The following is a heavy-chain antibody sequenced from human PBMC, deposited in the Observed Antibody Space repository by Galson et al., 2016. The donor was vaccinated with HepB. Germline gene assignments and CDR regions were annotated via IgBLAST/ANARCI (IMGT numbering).Heavy chain of an antibody. D-gene: IGHD3-10*01. CDR1: GGSVGGLS. CDR2: VDHGGSA. CDR3: ARRLGGSPFDF. V-gene: IGHV4-34*01. Sequence: SETLSLTCDVSGGSVGGLSWGRIRQSPGRGLEWMGEVDHGGSAKYSPSLKSRVTITVDMSKNQISLKLTSLTAAETSVYYCARRLGGSPFDFWGQGTLVTVSS. J-gene: IGHJ4*02.